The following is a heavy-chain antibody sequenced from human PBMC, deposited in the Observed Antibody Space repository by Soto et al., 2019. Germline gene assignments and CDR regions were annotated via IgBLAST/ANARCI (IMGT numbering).Heavy chain of an antibody. V-gene: IGHV3-30*03. CDR3: ARYTTVDGNIQ. CDR1: AFQCSSYF. D-gene: IGHD6-19*01. CDR2: ISYDGSNK. Sequence: SLLLSCRSSAFQCSSYFMRRVRQAPGKGLEWVAVISYDGSNKYYADSVKGRFTISRDNAKNSLYLQMNSLRAEDTAVYYCARYTTVDGNIQWGHGTLVPCSS. J-gene: IGHJ4*01.